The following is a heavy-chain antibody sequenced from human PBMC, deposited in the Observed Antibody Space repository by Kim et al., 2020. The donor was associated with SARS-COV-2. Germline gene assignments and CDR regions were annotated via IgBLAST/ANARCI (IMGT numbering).Heavy chain of an antibody. CDR3: AKDIGYSYGTTFDY. Sequence: ADSVKGRFTISRDNAKNSLDLQMNSLRAEDTALYYCAKDIGYSYGTTFDYWGQGTLVTVAS. J-gene: IGHJ4*02. V-gene: IGHV3-9*01. D-gene: IGHD5-18*01.